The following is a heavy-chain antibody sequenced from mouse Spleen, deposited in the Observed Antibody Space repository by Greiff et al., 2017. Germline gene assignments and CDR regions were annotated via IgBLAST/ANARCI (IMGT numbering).Heavy chain of an antibody. V-gene: IGHV14-3*02. Sequence: VQLQQSGAELVKPGASVKLSCTASGFNIKDTYMHWVKQRPEQGLEWIGRIDPANGNTKYDPKFQGKATITADTSSNTAYLQLSSLTSEDTAVYYYARLEVYRYDEAYWGQGTLVTVSA. D-gene: IGHD2-14*01. CDR3: ARLEVYRYDEAY. CDR1: GFNIKDTY. J-gene: IGHJ3*01. CDR2: IDPANGNT.